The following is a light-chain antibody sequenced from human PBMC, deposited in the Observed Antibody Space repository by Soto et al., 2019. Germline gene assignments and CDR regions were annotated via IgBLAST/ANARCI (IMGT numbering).Light chain of an antibody. CDR1: SSDVGDYDF. CDR2: AVY. J-gene: IGLJ2*01. V-gene: IGLV2-14*01. Sequence: QSVLTQPASVSGSPGQSITISCTGTSSDVGDYDFVSWYQQYPGKAPKLIIYAVYNRPSGVSLRFSGSKSGNTASLTIFGLQAEDEADYYCCSHPFTNTHVVFGAGTQLTVL. CDR3: CSHPFTNTHVV.